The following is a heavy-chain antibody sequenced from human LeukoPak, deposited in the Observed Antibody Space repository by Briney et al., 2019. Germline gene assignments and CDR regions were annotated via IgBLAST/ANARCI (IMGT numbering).Heavy chain of an antibody. V-gene: IGHV4-61*02. CDR2: IYTSGST. J-gene: IGHJ4*02. CDR3: ARQLIYDSSELDY. D-gene: IGHD3-22*01. Sequence: SETLSLTCTVSGGSISSGSYYWSWIRQPAGKGLEWIGRIYTSGSTNYNPSLKSRVTISVNTSKNQFSLKLSSVTAADTAVYYCARQLIYDSSELDYWGQGTLVTVSS. CDR1: GGSISSGSYY.